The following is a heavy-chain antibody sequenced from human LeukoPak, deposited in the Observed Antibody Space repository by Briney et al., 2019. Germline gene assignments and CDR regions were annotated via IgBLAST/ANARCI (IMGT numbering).Heavy chain of an antibody. CDR1: GXTFSSYW. Sequence: GGSLRLSWAASGXTFSSYWVHWVRQAPGKGLVWVLRLNSDGSRTNYADSVKGRFTISRDNAKDTLHLQMNSLRAEDTAVYYCTRGYGSNWSFDYWGQGTLVTVSS. CDR3: TRGYGSNWSFDY. CDR2: LNSDGSRT. D-gene: IGHD6-13*01. J-gene: IGHJ4*02. V-gene: IGHV3-74*01.